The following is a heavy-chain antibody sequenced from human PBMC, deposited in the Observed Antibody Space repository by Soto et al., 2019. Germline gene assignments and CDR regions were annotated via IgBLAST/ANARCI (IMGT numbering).Heavy chain of an antibody. D-gene: IGHD1-7*01. CDR2: TYYRSKWYN. Sequence: PSQTLSLTCAISGDSVSSNSAAWNWIRQSPSRGLEWLGRTYYRSKWYNDYAVSVKSRITIKPDAPKNQFSLQLNSVTPEDTAVYYCARVADYNWNSLSWFDPWGQGTLVTVSS. V-gene: IGHV6-1*01. CDR1: GDSVSSNSAA. CDR3: ARVADYNWNSLSWFDP. J-gene: IGHJ5*02.